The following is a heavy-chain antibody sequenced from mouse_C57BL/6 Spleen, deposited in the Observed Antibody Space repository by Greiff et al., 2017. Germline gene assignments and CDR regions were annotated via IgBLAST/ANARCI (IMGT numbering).Heavy chain of an antibody. J-gene: IGHJ2*01. D-gene: IGHD1-1*01. CDR1: GYAFSSSW. Sequence: QVQLKESGPELVKPGASVKISCKASGYAFSSSWMNWVKQRPGKGLEWIGRIYPGDGDTNYNGKFKGKATLTADKSSSTAYMQLSSLSSEDSAVYFCAITPVRGLCFDSWGQGTTLTVSS. CDR3: AITPVRGLCFDS. CDR2: IYPGDGDT. V-gene: IGHV1-82*01.